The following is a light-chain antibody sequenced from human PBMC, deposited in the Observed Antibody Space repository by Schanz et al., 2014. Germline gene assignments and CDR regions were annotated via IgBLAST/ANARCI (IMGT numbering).Light chain of an antibody. CDR2: GAS. J-gene: IGKJ4*01. V-gene: IGKV3-20*01. CDR3: QQYGSSPGLT. CDR1: RSISSSY. Sequence: DIVLTQSPDTLSSSPGERATLSCRTSRSISSSYLAWYQQKPGQAPRLLIYGASRRATGIPDRFSGSGSGTDFTLTISRLEPEDFAVYYCQQYGSSPGLTFGGGTKVEIK.